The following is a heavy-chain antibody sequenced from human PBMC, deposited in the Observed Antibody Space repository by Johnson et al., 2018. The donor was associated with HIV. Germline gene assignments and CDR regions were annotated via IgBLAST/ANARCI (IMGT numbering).Heavy chain of an antibody. CDR3: ERDRWSTIMGAFDI. J-gene: IGHJ3*02. V-gene: IGHV3-30-3*01. Sequence: QVQLVESGGGVVQPGRSLRLSCVASGFTFRSYAMHWVRQAPGKGLEWVAVISYDGSNKYYADPVKGRFTISRDNSKNTLYLQMNSLRAEDTAVYYCERDRWSTIMGAFDIWGQGTMVTVSS. CDR1: GFTFRSYA. D-gene: IGHD5/OR15-5a*01. CDR2: ISYDGSNK.